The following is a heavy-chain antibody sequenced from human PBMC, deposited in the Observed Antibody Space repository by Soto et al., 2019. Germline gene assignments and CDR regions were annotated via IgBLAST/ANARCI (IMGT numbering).Heavy chain of an antibody. J-gene: IGHJ4*02. D-gene: IGHD3-10*01. Sequence: QLQLQESGSGLVKPSQTLSLTCAVSGGSISSGGYSWSWIRQPPGKGLEWIGYIYHSGSTYYNPSLKSRVTTSVDRSKNQFSLLLGSVTAADTAVYYCARAIGWFGELLGGYYFDYWGQGTLVTVSS. CDR2: IYHSGST. CDR3: ARAIGWFGELLGGYYFDY. CDR1: GGSISSGGYS. V-gene: IGHV4-30-2*01.